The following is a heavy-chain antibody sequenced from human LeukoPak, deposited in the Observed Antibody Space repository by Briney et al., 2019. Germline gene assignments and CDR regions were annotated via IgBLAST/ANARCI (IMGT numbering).Heavy chain of an antibody. J-gene: IGHJ4*02. CDR2: ISGSGGST. CDR3: AKGVVVVPAAIDY. Sequence: GGSLRLSRAASGFTFSSYAMSWVRQAPGKGLEWVSAISGSGGSTYYADSVKGRFTISRDNSKNTLYLQMNSLRAEDTAVYYCAKGVVVVPAAIDYWGQGTLVTVSS. V-gene: IGHV3-23*01. CDR1: GFTFSSYA. D-gene: IGHD2-2*01.